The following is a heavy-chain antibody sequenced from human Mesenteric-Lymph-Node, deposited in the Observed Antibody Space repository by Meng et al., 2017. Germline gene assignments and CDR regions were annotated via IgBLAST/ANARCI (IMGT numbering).Heavy chain of an antibody. CDR3: ARHSRFFGSATYYNINVRVADF. CDR2: ISPGDSDT. D-gene: IGHD3-10*01. J-gene: IGHJ4*02. Sequence: GESLKISCSASGYTFTNYWIGWVRQKGGEGLQWVGIISPGDSDTRYSPSFQGQVSISADKSLNTVYLHWSSLKASDTALYFCARHSRFFGSATYYNINVRVADFWGQGTLVTVSS. CDR1: GYTFTNYW. V-gene: IGHV5-51*01.